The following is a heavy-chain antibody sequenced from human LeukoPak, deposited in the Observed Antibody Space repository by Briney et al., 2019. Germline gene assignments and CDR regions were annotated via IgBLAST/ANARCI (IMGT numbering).Heavy chain of an antibody. J-gene: IGHJ4*02. D-gene: IGHD6-6*01. CDR1: GFTFSSYW. Sequence: GGSLRLPCAASGFTFSSYWMSWVRQAPGKGLEWVANIKQDGSEKYYVDSVKGRFTISRDNAKNSLYLQMNSLRAEDTAVYYCATEPFEYSSSSGDYWGQGTLVTVSS. CDR3: ATEPFEYSSSSGDY. CDR2: IKQDGSEK. V-gene: IGHV3-7*01.